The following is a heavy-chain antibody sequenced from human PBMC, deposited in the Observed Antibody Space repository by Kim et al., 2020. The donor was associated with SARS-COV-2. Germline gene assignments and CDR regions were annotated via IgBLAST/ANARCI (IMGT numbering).Heavy chain of an antibody. D-gene: IGHD5-12*01. CDR1: GYTFTHRF. V-gene: IGHV1-45*01. Sequence: SVKVSCKVSGYTFTHRFLHWVRQAPGQELEWMGWITPFNGDTNYAQKFRGRFTITADTSMSSSYMELSGLTSEDTAIYYCSRSNSGYEPLDFWGHGTQV. CDR2: ITPFNGDT. CDR3: SRSNSGYEPLDF. J-gene: IGHJ4*01.